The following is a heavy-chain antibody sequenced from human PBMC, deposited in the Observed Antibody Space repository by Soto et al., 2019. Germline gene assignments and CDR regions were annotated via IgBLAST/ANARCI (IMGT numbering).Heavy chain of an antibody. V-gene: IGHV3-66*01. D-gene: IGHD3-10*01. CDR3: AITTYSSGSYSDS. Sequence: EVQLVESGGGLVQPGGSLRLSCAASGFTVSSNYMTWVRQAPGKGLEWVSVIYSGGSTYYADSVKGRFTISRDNSKNTLYLQMNSLRAEDTAVYYCAITTYSSGSYSDSWGQGTLVTVSS. CDR1: GFTVSSNY. J-gene: IGHJ5*01. CDR2: IYSGGST.